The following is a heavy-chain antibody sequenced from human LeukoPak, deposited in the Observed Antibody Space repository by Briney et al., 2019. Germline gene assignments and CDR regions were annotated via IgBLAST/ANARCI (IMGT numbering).Heavy chain of an antibody. J-gene: IGHJ4*02. CDR3: AKGSGITGTNYFDY. Sequence: GGSLRLSCAASGFTFDDYAMHWVRQAPGKGLEWVSGISWNSGSIGYADSVKGRFTISRDNAKNSLYLQMNSLRAEDMALDYCAKGSGITGTNYFDYWGQGTLVTVSS. D-gene: IGHD1-7*01. CDR1: GFTFDDYA. V-gene: IGHV3-9*03. CDR2: ISWNSGSI.